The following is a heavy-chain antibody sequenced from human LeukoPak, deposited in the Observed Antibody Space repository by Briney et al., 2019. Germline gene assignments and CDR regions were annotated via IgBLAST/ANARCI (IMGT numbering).Heavy chain of an antibody. Sequence: SETLSLTCTFSGGSSSSYYWSWIRQPPGKGLEWIGYIHYSGSTNYNPSLRSRATISLDTSKNQVSLKLSSVTAADTALYYCARRASGGYPDYFDFWGQGTLVTVSS. CDR3: ARRASGGYPDYFDF. D-gene: IGHD1-26*01. CDR1: GGSSSSYY. CDR2: IHYSGST. J-gene: IGHJ4*02. V-gene: IGHV4-59*08.